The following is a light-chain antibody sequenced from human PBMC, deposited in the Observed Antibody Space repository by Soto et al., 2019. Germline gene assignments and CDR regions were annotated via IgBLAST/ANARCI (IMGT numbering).Light chain of an antibody. CDR3: QQYNSYSGT. Sequence: DIQMTQSPSTLSASVGDRVTITCRASQSISHWLVWYQQKPGKAPNLLIYDASSLESGVPSRFSGSGSGTEFTLTISSLQADDFATYYCQQYNSYSGTFGQGTKLEIK. CDR2: DAS. V-gene: IGKV1-5*01. CDR1: QSISHW. J-gene: IGKJ2*01.